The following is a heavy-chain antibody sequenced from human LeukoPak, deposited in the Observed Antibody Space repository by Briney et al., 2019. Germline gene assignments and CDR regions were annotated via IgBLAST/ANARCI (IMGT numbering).Heavy chain of an antibody. D-gene: IGHD3-3*01. CDR2: ISSNGGST. CDR3: AREGTIFGVDYYYYGMDV. Sequence: PGGSLRLSCSASGFTFSSYAMHWVRQAPGKGLEYVSAISSNGGSTYYADSVKGRFTISRDNSKNTLYLQMNSLRAEDTAVYYCAREGTIFGVDYYYYGMDVWGQGTTVTVSS. V-gene: IGHV3-64*04. J-gene: IGHJ6*02. CDR1: GFTFSSYA.